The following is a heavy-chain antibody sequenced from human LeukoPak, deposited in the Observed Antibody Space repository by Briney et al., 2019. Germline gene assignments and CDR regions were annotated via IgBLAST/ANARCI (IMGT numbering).Heavy chain of an antibody. Sequence: PGGSLRLSCVASGFTLSNYGMHWVRQAPGKGLERVALLRYDGSNTLYADSVKGRLTISRDNSKNTLYLQMNSLRAEDTAVYYCARGYGSRSYYGMDVWGQGTTVTVSS. CDR1: GFTLSNYG. CDR3: ARGYGSRSYYGMDV. CDR2: LRYDGSNT. V-gene: IGHV3-30*02. J-gene: IGHJ6*02. D-gene: IGHD3-10*01.